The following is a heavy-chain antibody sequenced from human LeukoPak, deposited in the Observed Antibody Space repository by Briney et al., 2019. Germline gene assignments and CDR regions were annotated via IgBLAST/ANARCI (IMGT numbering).Heavy chain of an antibody. V-gene: IGHV4-4*02. D-gene: IGHD3-22*01. CDR3: ARGGYYYDSSGYYYYSGMAV. CDR1: VGSISKTNW. Sequence: PSETLSLTCGVSVGSISKTNWWTWVGQPPGKGLEWSGEVNLQVGTSYNPSLKSRVAISVETSQNQFSLSLSSVIAAGTAGHNFARGGYYYDSSGYYYYSGMAVWGQGTTVTVSS. J-gene: IGHJ6*02. CDR2: VNLQVGT.